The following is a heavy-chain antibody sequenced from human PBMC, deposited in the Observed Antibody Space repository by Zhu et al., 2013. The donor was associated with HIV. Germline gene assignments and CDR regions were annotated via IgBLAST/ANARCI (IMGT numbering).Heavy chain of an antibody. CDR3: ARVGVLGGYRLWDTFDY. CDR2: IIPIFGTA. J-gene: IGHJ4*02. V-gene: IGHV1-69*01. D-gene: IGHD5-18*01. CDR1: GGTFSSYA. Sequence: QVQLVQSGAEVKKPGSSVKVSCKASGGTFSSYAISWVRQAPGQGLEWMGGIIPIFGTANYAQKFQGRVTITADESTSTAYMELSSLRSEDTAVYYCARVGVLGGYRLWDTFDYWGQGTLVTGLL.